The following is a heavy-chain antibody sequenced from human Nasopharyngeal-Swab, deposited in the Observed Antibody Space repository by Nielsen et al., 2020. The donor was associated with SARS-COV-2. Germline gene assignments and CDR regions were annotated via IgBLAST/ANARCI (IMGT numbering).Heavy chain of an antibody. J-gene: IGHJ4*02. CDR3: ARQLTSITIFGVVTRAFDY. V-gene: IGHV4-39*01. CDR1: GGSISSSSYY. Sequence: SETLSLTCTVSGGSISSSSYYWGWLRPPPGKGLEWIGSIYYSGSTYYNPSLKSRVTISVDTSKNQFSLKLSSVTAADTAVYYCARQLTSITIFGVVTRAFDYWGQGTLVTVSS. CDR2: IYYSGST. D-gene: IGHD3-3*01.